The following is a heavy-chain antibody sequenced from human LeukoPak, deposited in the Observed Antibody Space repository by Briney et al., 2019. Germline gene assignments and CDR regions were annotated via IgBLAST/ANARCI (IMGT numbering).Heavy chain of an antibody. CDR3: ARGRYRGYDYWFDP. Sequence: PSETLSLTCTVSGGSISSYYWSWIRQPPGKGLEWIGYIYYSGSTNYNPSLKSRVTISVDTSKNQFSLKLSSVTAADTAVCYCARGRYRGYDYWFDPWGQGTLVTVSS. CDR1: GGSISSYY. D-gene: IGHD5-12*01. J-gene: IGHJ5*02. V-gene: IGHV4-59*01. CDR2: IYYSGST.